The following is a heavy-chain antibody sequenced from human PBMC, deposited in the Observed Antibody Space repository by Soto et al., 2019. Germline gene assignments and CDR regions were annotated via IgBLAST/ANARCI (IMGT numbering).Heavy chain of an antibody. CDR3: ARETYRSFYFDY. D-gene: IGHD3-10*01. V-gene: IGHV3-74*01. CDR2: INPDGSRT. J-gene: IGHJ4*02. CDR1: GLTFANYW. Sequence: EVQLVESGGGLVQAGGSLRLSCAASGLTFANYWTHWVRQAPGKGLAWVSRINPDGSRTSYADSVTGRFTISRDNAKNTLYLQMTSLRVEDTAVYYCARETYRSFYFDYWGQGTLVTVSS.